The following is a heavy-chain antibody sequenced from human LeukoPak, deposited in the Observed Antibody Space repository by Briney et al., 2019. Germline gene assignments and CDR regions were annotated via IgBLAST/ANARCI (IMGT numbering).Heavy chain of an antibody. J-gene: IGHJ4*02. D-gene: IGHD3-9*01. CDR1: GCTFSNYA. V-gene: IGHV3-23*01. Sequence: GGSLRLSCVASGCTFSNYAMSWVRQAPGKRLEWVSAVTGSGGSTYYADSVKGRFTISRDNSRNTLFLQMNSLRAEDTPVYYCAKWGDFDILTGYYVSDFWGQGTLVTVSS. CDR2: VTGSGGST. CDR3: AKWGDFDILTGYYVSDF.